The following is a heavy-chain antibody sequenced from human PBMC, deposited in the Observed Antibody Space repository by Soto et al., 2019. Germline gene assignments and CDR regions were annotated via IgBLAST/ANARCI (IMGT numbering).Heavy chain of an antibody. J-gene: IGHJ1*01. Sequence: GESLKISCKGSGYSFTSYWISWVRQMPGKGLEWMGRIDPSDSYTNYSPSFQGHVTISADKSISTAYLQWSSLKASDTAMYYCARLEAAAGSPREGFQHWGQGTLVTVSS. CDR1: GYSFTSYW. V-gene: IGHV5-10-1*01. D-gene: IGHD6-13*01. CDR3: ARLEAAAGSPREGFQH. CDR2: IDPSDSYT.